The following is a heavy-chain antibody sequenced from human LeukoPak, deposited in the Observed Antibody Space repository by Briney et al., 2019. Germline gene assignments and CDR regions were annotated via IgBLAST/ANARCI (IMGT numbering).Heavy chain of an antibody. CDR1: GYTFTGYY. Sequence: ASVKVSCKASGYTFTGYYMHWVRQAPGQGLEWMGWINPNSGATNYAQSFQGRVTMTRDTSISTAYMELSRLRSDDTAVYYCAREAAAAGENYFDYWGQGTLVTVSS. J-gene: IGHJ4*02. CDR2: INPNSGAT. CDR3: AREAAAAGENYFDY. D-gene: IGHD6-13*01. V-gene: IGHV1-2*02.